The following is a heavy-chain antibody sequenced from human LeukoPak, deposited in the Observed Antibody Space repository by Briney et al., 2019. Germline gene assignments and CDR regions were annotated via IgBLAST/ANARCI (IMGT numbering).Heavy chain of an antibody. V-gene: IGHV3-23*01. J-gene: IGHJ5*02. CDR1: GFTFSTYA. CDR2: ISISGGSA. Sequence: GGSLRLSCAASGFTFSTYAMIWVRQAPGKGLERVSGISISGGSAYYADSVKGRFTISRDNSKNTLYLQMNRLRAEDTAVYYCAKDRDLLFAHCWFDLWGQGILVTVSS. D-gene: IGHD3-10*01. CDR3: AKDRDLLFAHCWFDL.